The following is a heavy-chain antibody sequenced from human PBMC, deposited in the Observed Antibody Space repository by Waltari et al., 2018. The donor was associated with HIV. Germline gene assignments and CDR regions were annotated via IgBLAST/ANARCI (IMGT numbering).Heavy chain of an antibody. Sequence: VQLQESVPGLVKPSQTLSLTCTVSGGSISRGGSYWRWIRQHPGKGLEWIGYIYYSGSTDYNPSLKSRVTISVDTSKNQFSLKLSSVTAADTAVYYCAREGYSYGTLGYWGQGTLVTVSS. CDR1: GGSISRGGSY. D-gene: IGHD5-18*01. J-gene: IGHJ4*02. CDR3: AREGYSYGTLGY. V-gene: IGHV4-31*03. CDR2: IYYSGST.